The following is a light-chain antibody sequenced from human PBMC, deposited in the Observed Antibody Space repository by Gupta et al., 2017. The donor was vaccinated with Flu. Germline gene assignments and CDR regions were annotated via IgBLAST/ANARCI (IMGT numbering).Light chain of an antibody. CDR1: PSVLYSSNNKNY. CDR2: WAS. J-gene: IGKJ4*01. CDR3: QQDYTSPS. Sequence: DIVMTQSPDSLAVSLGERATINCKSRPSVLYSSNNKNYLAWYQQKPGQPPKLLIYWASTRESGVPARFSGSGSGTDFTLTISSLQAEDVAVYYCQQDYTSPSFGGGTKVEIK. V-gene: IGKV4-1*01.